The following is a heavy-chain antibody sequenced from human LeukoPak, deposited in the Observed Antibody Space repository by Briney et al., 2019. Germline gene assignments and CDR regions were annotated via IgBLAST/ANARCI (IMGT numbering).Heavy chain of an antibody. V-gene: IGHV1-2*02. D-gene: IGHD6-13*01. J-gene: IGHJ4*02. Sequence: ASVKVSCKASGYTFTDYYMHWVRQAPGQGLEWMGWINPNSGGTNYAQKFQGRVTMTRDTSISTAYMELSRLRSDDTAVYYCAREDPYSRDFDYWGQGTLVTVSS. CDR1: GYTFTDYY. CDR2: INPNSGGT. CDR3: AREDPYSRDFDY.